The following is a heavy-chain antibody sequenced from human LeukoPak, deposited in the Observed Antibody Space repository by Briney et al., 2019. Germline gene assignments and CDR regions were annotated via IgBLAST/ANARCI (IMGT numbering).Heavy chain of an antibody. CDR1: GGSISSYY. J-gene: IGHJ6*02. V-gene: IGHV4-59*01. Sequence: SETLSLTCTVSGGSISSYYWSWIRQPPGKGLEWIGYIYYSGSTNYNPSLKSRVTISVDTSKNQFSLKLSSVTAADTAVYYCASSRSSSWYPSYYYYGMDVWGQGTTVTVSS. CDR2: IYYSGST. CDR3: ASSRSSSWYPSYYYYGMDV. D-gene: IGHD6-13*01.